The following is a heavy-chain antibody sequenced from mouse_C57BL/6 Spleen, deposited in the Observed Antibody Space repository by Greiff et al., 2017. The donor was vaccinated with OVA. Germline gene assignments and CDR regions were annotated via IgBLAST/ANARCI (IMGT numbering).Heavy chain of an antibody. Sequence: QVQLQQSGAELVKPGASVKVSCKASGYTFTSYWMHWVKQRPGQGLEWIGRIHPSDSDTTYNQKFKGKATVTVDKSSSTAYMQLSSLTSEDSAVYYCAIPITTVVAFDYWGQGTTLTVSS. CDR1: GYTFTSYW. V-gene: IGHV1-74*01. D-gene: IGHD1-1*01. J-gene: IGHJ2*01. CDR3: AIPITTVVAFDY. CDR2: IHPSDSDT.